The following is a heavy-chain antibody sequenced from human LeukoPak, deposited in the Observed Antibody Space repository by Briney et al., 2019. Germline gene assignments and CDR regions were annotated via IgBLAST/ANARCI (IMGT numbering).Heavy chain of an antibody. CDR3: ARGEGTMIVVVTPFDY. Sequence: GGSLRLSCAASGFTFSDYYMSWIRQAPGKGLEWVSYISSSGSTIYYADSVKGRFTISRDNAKNSLYLQMNSLRAEDTAVYYCARGEGTMIVVVTPFDYWGQGTLATVSS. D-gene: IGHD3-22*01. V-gene: IGHV3-11*01. J-gene: IGHJ4*02. CDR2: ISSSGSTI. CDR1: GFTFSDYY.